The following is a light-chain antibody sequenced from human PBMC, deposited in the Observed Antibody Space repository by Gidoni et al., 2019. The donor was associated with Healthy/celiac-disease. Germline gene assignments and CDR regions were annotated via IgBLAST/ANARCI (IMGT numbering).Light chain of an antibody. CDR2: DVS. CDR3: SSYTSSSTPYV. Sequence: QSALTQPASVSDSPGPSITISCTGTSSDVGGYNYVSWYQQHPGKAPKLMIYDVSNRPSGVSNRFSGSKSGNTASLTISGLQSEDEADYYCSSYTSSSTPYVFGTGTKVTVL. J-gene: IGLJ1*01. CDR1: SSDVGGYNY. V-gene: IGLV2-14*01.